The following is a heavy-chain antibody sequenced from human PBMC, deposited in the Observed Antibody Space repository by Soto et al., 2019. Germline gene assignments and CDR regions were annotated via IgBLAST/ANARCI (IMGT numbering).Heavy chain of an antibody. D-gene: IGHD3-10*01. J-gene: IGHJ4*02. V-gene: IGHV1-18*01. CDR1: GYTFTTYG. Sequence: QVQLVQSGAEVKKPGASVKVSCKASGYTFTTYGISWVRQAPGQGLEWMGWISAYNGNTDYAQELQGSVTMTTDTSTSTAYMELRSLRSDDTAVYYCARPPYYYGSGSFLSPYFDYWGQGTLVTVSS. CDR3: ARPPYYYGSGSFLSPYFDY. CDR2: ISAYNGNT.